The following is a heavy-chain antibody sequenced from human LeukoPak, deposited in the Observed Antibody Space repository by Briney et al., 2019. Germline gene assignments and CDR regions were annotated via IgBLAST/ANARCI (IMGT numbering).Heavy chain of an antibody. CDR2: ISPGGGSI. CDR1: GFTFSDYH. D-gene: IGHD6-19*01. CDR3: ASGRDITVAGPGGYFDY. V-gene: IGHV3-11*01. Sequence: GGSLRLSCAASGFTFSDYHMNWIRQAPGKGLEWVSYISPGGGSIYLADSVKGRFTISWDNAKNSLSLQMNSLTAEDTAVYYCASGRDITVAGPGGYFDYWGQGTLVTVSS. J-gene: IGHJ4*02.